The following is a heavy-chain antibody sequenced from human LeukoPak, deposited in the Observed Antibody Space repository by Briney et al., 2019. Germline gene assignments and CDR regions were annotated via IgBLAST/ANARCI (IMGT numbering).Heavy chain of an antibody. J-gene: IGHJ3*02. CDR3: ARAKPGKDAFDI. Sequence: PGGSLRLSCAASGFTFSDYYMSWVRQAPGKGLEWVSSISSSSSYIYYADSVKGRFTISRDNAKNSLYLQMNSLRAEDTAVYYCARAKPGKDAFDIWGQGTMVTVSS. CDR2: ISSSSSYI. V-gene: IGHV3-21*01. D-gene: IGHD7-27*01. CDR1: GFTFSDYY.